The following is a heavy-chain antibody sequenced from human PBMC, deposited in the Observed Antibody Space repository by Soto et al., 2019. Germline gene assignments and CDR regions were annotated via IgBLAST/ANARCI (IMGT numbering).Heavy chain of an antibody. CDR1: VYTLTELS. J-gene: IGHJ6*02. V-gene: IGHV1-24*01. Sequence: ASVKVSCKVSVYTLTELSMHWVRQAPGKGLEWMGGFDPEDGETIYAQKFQGRVTMAEATSKDTAYMELSSLRSEDTAVSYCATPTLTYSYYYGMDVWGQGTTVTVSS. CDR3: ATPTLTYSYYYGMDV. CDR2: FDPEDGET.